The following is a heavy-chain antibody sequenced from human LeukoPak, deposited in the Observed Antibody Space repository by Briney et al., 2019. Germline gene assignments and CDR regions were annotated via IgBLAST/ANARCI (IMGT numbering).Heavy chain of an antibody. J-gene: IGHJ5*02. D-gene: IGHD2-15*01. CDR3: ARVGRYCSGGSCYGFDP. V-gene: IGHV3-7*01. CDR1: GFTFSSYW. CDR2: IKQDGSEK. Sequence: PGGSLRLSCAASGFTFSSYWMSWVRQAPGKGLEWVANIKQDGSEKYYVDSVKGRFTISRDNAKNSLYLQMNSLRAEDTAVYYCARVGRYCSGGSCYGFDPWGQGTLVTVSS.